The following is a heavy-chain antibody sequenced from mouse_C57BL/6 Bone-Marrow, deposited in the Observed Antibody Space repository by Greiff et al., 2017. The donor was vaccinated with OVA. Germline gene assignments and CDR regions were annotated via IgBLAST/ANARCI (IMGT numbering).Heavy chain of an antibody. D-gene: IGHD2-5*01. J-gene: IGHJ2*01. V-gene: IGHV1-15*01. CDR3: TRSYSNYGDFDY. Sequence: VQVVESGAELVRPGASVTLSCKASGYTFTDYEMHWVKQTPVHGLEWIGAIDPETGGTAYNQKFKGKAILTADKSSSTAYMALRSLTSEDSAVYYCTRSYSNYGDFDYWGQGTTLTVSS. CDR2: IDPETGGT. CDR1: GYTFTDYE.